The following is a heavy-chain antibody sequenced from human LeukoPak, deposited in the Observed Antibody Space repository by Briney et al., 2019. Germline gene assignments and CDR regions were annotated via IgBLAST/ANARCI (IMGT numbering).Heavy chain of an antibody. V-gene: IGHV1-2*02. CDR1: GYNFTVYY. Sequence: ASVKVSCKGSGYNFTVYYMHWVRQAPGQGLEWMGWMDPNSGDTIYAPKFQGRVSMTRDPSITTAYMELSSLTFDDSAMYYCATKGGLTPNTLAMWGHGTMVTVSS. CDR3: ATKGGLTPNTLAM. D-gene: IGHD2-15*01. CDR2: MDPNSGDT. J-gene: IGHJ3*01.